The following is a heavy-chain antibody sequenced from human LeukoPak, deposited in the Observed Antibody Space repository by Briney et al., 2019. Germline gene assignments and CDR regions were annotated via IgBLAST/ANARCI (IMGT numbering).Heavy chain of an antibody. CDR2: INPNSGGT. J-gene: IGHJ4*02. V-gene: IGHV1-2*02. Sequence: ASVKVSCKASGYTFTGYYMHWVRQAPGQGLEWMGWINPNSGGTNYAQKFQGRVTMTRDTSISTAYMELSRLRSDDTAVYYCARDQGELLWFGKPSRPRFDYWGQGTLVTVSS. CDR3: ARDQGELLWFGKPSRPRFDY. D-gene: IGHD3-10*01. CDR1: GYTFTGYY.